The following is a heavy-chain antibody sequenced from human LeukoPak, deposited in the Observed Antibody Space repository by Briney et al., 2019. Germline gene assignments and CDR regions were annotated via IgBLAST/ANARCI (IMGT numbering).Heavy chain of an antibody. Sequence: GGSLRLFCAASGSTFSSYAMSWVRQAPGEGLELVSAISGSGRSTYYADSVQGRCTIHRDNSKNTLYLQMNSLRAEDTAVYYCATTGSSGYWGQGTLVTVSS. CDR2: ISGSGRST. CDR1: GSTFSSYA. D-gene: IGHD3-10*01. CDR3: ATTGSSGY. V-gene: IGHV3-23*01. J-gene: IGHJ4*02.